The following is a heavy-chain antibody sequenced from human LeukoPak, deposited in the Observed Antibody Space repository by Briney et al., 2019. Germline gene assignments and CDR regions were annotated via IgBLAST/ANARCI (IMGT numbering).Heavy chain of an antibody. CDR1: GYTLTELS. V-gene: IGHV1-24*01. D-gene: IGHD2-15*01. Sequence: ASVKVSCKVSGYTLTELSMHWVRQAPGKGLEWMGGFDPEDGETIYAQKFQGRVTMTTDTSTSTAYMELRSLRSDDTAVYYCAREAPRIVVVVAATQYYGMDVWGQGTTVTVSS. CDR3: AREAPRIVVVVAATQYYGMDV. CDR2: FDPEDGET. J-gene: IGHJ6*02.